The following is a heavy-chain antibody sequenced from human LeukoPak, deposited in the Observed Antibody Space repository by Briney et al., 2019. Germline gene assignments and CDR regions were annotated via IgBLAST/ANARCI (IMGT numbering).Heavy chain of an antibody. CDR2: ISYDGSNK. CDR3: AKALMVRGVIYYYYGMDV. J-gene: IGHJ6*02. D-gene: IGHD3-10*01. V-gene: IGHV3-30-3*01. Sequence: GRSLRLSCAASGFTFSSYAMHWVRQAPGKGLEWVAVISYDGSNKYYADSVKGRFTISRDNSKNTLYLQMNSLRAEDTAVYYCAKALMVRGVIYYYYGMDVWGQGTTVTVSS. CDR1: GFTFSSYA.